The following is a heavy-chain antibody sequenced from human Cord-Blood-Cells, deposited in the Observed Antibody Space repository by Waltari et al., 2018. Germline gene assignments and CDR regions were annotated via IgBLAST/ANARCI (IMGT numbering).Heavy chain of an antibody. CDR2: IRSSSSYI. D-gene: IGHD6-13*01. Sequence: EVQLVESGGGLVKPGGSLRLSCAASGFTFSSYRMNWVRQAPGKGLEGVSTIRSSSSYIYYADSVKGRFTSSRDNAKNSLYLQMNSLRAEDTAVYYCASAPHEACIADYWGQGTLVTVSS. V-gene: IGHV3-21*01. CDR1: GFTFSSYR. CDR3: ASAPHEACIADY. J-gene: IGHJ4*02.